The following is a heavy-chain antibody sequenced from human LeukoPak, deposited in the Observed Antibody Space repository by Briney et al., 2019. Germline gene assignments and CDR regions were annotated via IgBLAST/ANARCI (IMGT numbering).Heavy chain of an antibody. CDR2: IYYSGST. CDR1: GGSISSYY. J-gene: IGHJ4*02. D-gene: IGHD6-19*01. CDR3: ARGPSSGWYLSY. Sequence: SETLSLTCTVSGGSISSYYWSWIRQPPGKGLEWIGYIYYSGSTNYNPSLKSRVTISVDTSKNQFSLKLSSVTAADTAVYYCARGPSSGWYLSYWGQGTLVTVSS. V-gene: IGHV4-59*01.